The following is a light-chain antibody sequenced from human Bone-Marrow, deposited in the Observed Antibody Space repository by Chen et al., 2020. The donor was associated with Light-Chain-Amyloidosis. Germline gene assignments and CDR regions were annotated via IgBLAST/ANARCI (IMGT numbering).Light chain of an antibody. CDR1: NIGSKS. J-gene: IGLJ1*01. CDR2: DDS. CDR3: QVWDSGSHHYV. V-gene: IGLV3-21*02. Sequence: SYVLTQPPSVSVAPGRTATITCGGNNIGSKSVHWYQQKPGQAPVLVVYDDSDRRSGIPERFSGSNSGNTATLTISRVEAGDEADYYCQVWDSGSHHYVFGIGTKVTVL.